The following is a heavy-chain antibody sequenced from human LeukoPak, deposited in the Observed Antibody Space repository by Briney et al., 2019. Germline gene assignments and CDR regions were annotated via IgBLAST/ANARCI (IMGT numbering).Heavy chain of an antibody. CDR3: ARAQSTIVSGYYGTDYYYYGMDV. D-gene: IGHD3-22*01. Sequence: ASVKVSCKASGGTFSSYAISWVRQAPGRGLEWMGRIIPILGIANYAQKFQGRVTITADKSTSTAYMELSSLRSEDTAVYYCARAQSTIVSGYYGTDYYYYGMDVWGQGTTVTVSS. CDR2: IIPILGIA. J-gene: IGHJ6*02. CDR1: GGTFSSYA. V-gene: IGHV1-69*04.